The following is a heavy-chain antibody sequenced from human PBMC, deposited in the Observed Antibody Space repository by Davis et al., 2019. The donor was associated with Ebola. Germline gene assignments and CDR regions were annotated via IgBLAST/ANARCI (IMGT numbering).Heavy chain of an antibody. D-gene: IGHD2-2*03. CDR2: IYPDDSDT. CDR1: GYSFTSYW. V-gene: IGHV5-51*01. CDR3: ARRGYCSGNRCPWGWFDP. Sequence: GESLKISCKVSGYSFTSYWIAWVRQLPGKGLQWMGIIYPDDSDTRYSPSFQGQVTISADKSISTACLQWSSLKASDTAIYYCARRGYCSGNRCPWGWFDPWGQGTPVTVSP. J-gene: IGHJ5*02.